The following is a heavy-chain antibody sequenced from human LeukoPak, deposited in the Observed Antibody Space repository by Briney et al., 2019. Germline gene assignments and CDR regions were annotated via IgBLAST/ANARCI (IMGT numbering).Heavy chain of an antibody. CDR3: ARDSRALWFGELLKNNWFDP. CDR1: GFTFSSYG. V-gene: IGHV3-33*01. J-gene: IGHJ5*02. Sequence: GGSLRLSCAASGFTFSSYGMHWVRQAPGKGLEWVAVIWYDGSNKYYADSVKGRFTISRDNSKNTLYLQMNSLRAEDTAVYYCARDSRALWFGELLKNNWFDPWGQGTLVTVSS. CDR2: IWYDGSNK. D-gene: IGHD3-10*01.